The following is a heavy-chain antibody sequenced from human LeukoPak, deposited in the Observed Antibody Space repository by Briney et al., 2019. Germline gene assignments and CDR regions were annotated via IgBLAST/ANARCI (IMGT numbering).Heavy chain of an antibody. D-gene: IGHD4-17*01. V-gene: IGHV5-51*01. CDR2: IYPGDSDT. J-gene: IGHJ5*02. CDR3: ARGVGDPKFWFDP. CDR1: GYSFTSYW. Sequence: GEFLKISCKGSGYSFTSYWIGWVRQMPGKGLEWMGIIYPGDSDTRYSPSFQGQATISADKSISTAYLQWSSLKASDTAMYYCARGVGDPKFWFDPWGQGTLVTVSS.